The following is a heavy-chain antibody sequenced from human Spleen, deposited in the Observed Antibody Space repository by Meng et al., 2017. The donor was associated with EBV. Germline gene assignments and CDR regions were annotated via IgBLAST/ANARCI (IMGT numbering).Heavy chain of an antibody. Sequence: GRLLGSGGGLVRPGGSLRLSCAASGFTISSNYMTWVRLAPGKGLEWVSVIYGGDSTFYADSVKGRFTISRDNSKNTLYLQMNSLRAEDTALYYCARGTYDYIWETYRYVDYWGQGALVTVSS. CDR2: IYGGDST. CDR3: ARGTYDYIWETYRYVDY. D-gene: IGHD3-16*02. J-gene: IGHJ4*02. V-gene: IGHV3-66*01. CDR1: GFTISSNY.